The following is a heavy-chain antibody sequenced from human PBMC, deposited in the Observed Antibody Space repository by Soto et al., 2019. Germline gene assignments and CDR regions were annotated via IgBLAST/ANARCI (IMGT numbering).Heavy chain of an antibody. J-gene: IGHJ4*02. CDR2: IYYSGST. CDR3: ARRGGYCSGGSCYDY. D-gene: IGHD2-15*01. V-gene: IGHV4-59*01. Sequence: PSETLSLTCTVSGGSISSYYWSWIRQPPGKGLEWIGYIYYSGSTNYNPSLKSRVAISVDTSKNQFSLKLSSVTAADTAVYYCARRGGYCSGGSCYDYWGQGTLVTVSS. CDR1: GGSISSYY.